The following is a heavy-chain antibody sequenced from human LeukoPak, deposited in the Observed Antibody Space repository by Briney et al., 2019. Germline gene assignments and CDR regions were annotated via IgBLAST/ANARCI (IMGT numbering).Heavy chain of an antibody. CDR3: AAYAFWSGYPLDP. V-gene: IGHV1-18*01. CDR1: VYTFTTYS. J-gene: IGHJ5*02. Sequence: ASVTVSCKPSVYTFTTYSSIWVRQAPGHGLDWVGWIIPSNGHTNYAQKLQHRVTMTTYTSTSTVYMELRSLRSDVTAVYYCAAYAFWSGYPLDPWGQGTLVTVST. D-gene: IGHD3-3*01. CDR2: IIPSNGHT.